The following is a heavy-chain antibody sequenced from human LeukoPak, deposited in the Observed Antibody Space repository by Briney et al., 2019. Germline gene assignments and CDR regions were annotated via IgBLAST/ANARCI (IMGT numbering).Heavy chain of an antibody. Sequence: SETLSLTCTVSGGSISSYYWSWIRQPPGKGLEWIGYIYYSGSTNYNPSLKSRVTISVDTSKNQFSLKLSSVTAADTAVYYCARSIGLGYPSAIAQPSRVSASDYYYGMDVWGQGTTVTVSS. CDR3: ARSIGLGYPSAIAQPSRVSASDYYYGMDV. J-gene: IGHJ6*02. CDR2: IYYSGST. V-gene: IGHV4-59*08. D-gene: IGHD3-16*02. CDR1: GGSISSYY.